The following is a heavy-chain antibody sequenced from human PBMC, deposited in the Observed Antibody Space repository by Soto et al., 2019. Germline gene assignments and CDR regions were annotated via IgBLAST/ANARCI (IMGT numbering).Heavy chain of an antibody. V-gene: IGHV3-7*03. D-gene: IGHD4-17*01. CDR2: IKQDGSEK. Sequence: GGSLRLSCAASGFTFSSYWMSWVRQAPGKGLEWVANIKQDGSEKYYVDSVKGRFTISRDNAKNSLYLQMNSLRAEDTAVYYCSKISVRGDYVDQYFDYWGQGTLVTVSS. CDR3: SKISVRGDYVDQYFDY. J-gene: IGHJ4*02. CDR1: GFTFSSYW.